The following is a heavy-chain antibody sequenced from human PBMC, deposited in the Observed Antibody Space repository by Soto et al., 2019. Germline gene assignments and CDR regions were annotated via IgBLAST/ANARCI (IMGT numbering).Heavy chain of an antibody. CDR2: ISTYNGNT. V-gene: IGHV1-18*01. CDR3: ARLYIVGTTMSYGMDV. J-gene: IGHJ6*02. CDR1: GYNFTRFG. D-gene: IGHD1-26*01. Sequence: ASLKVSCKSSGYNFTRFGISWVRQAPGQGLEWMGWISTYNGNTNYAQRLQGRVTMTTDTSTNTAYMELRSLRSDDTAVYYCARLYIVGTTMSYGMDVWGQGTTVNVSS.